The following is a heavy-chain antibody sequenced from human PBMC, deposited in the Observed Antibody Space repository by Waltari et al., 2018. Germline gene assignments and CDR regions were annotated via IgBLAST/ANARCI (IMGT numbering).Heavy chain of an antibody. V-gene: IGHV3-48*01. CDR1: GFTFRRSS. CDR3: ATVHLEWLFMAY. Sequence: EVQLVESGGGLVQPGGSLRLSWAASGFTFRRSSRNWVRQAPGKGLEWVSYISSSSSTIYYADSVKGRFTISRDNAKNSLYLQMNSLRAEDTAVYYCATVHLEWLFMAYWGQGTLVTVSS. D-gene: IGHD3-3*01. J-gene: IGHJ4*02. CDR2: ISSSSSTI.